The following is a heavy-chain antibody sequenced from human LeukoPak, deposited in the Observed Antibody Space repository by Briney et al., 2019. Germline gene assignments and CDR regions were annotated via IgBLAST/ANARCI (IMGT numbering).Heavy chain of an antibody. Sequence: GGSLRLSCAASGFTFSSYAMSWVRQAPGKGLEWVSAISGSGGSTYYADSVKGRFTISRDDSKNTLYLQMNTLRAEDAAVYHRARETTVTFPDAFDIWGQGTMVTVSS. V-gene: IGHV3-23*01. CDR2: ISGSGGST. CDR1: GFTFSSYA. CDR3: ARETTVTFPDAFDI. J-gene: IGHJ3*02. D-gene: IGHD4-17*01.